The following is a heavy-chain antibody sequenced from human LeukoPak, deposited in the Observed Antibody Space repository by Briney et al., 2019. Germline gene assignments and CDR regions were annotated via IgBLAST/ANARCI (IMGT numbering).Heavy chain of an antibody. D-gene: IGHD4-17*01. CDR1: GGTFSSYA. CDR3: ARDLEPTTHDYGDYLTPGLDY. J-gene: IGHJ4*02. CDR2: IIPIFGTA. Sequence: ASVKVSCKASGGTFSSYAISWVRQAPGQGLEWMGGIIPIFGTANYAQKFQGRVTITADESTSTAYMELSSLRSEDTAVYYCARDLEPTTHDYGDYLTPGLDYWGQGTLVTVSS. V-gene: IGHV1-69*01.